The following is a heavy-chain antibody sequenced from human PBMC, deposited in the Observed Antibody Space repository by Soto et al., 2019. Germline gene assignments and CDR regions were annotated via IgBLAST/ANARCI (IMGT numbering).Heavy chain of an antibody. CDR1: GYTFTSYA. Sequence: GASVKVSCKASGYTFTSYAMHCVRQAPGQRLERMGWINAGNGNTKYSQKFQGRVTITRDTSASTAYMELSSLRSEAMAVYYCARHRVWWPWAYWVRGTVVPVSS. D-gene: IGHD3-16*01. J-gene: IGHJ4*02. CDR2: INAGNGNT. CDR3: ARHRVWWPWAY. V-gene: IGHV1-3*01.